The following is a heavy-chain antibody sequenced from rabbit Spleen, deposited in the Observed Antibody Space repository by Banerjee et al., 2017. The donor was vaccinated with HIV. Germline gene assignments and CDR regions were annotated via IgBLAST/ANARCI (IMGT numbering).Heavy chain of an antibody. J-gene: IGHJ6*01. Sequence: QSLEESGGDLVKTGASPTLTCTASGFDLNSYYYMCWVRQAPGKGLEWIACIDTGSSGFTYFATWAQGRFTCSKTSSTTVTLQMTRLTAADTATYFCARITTTYDFGLDLWGPGTLVTVS. V-gene: IGHV1S40*01. CDR3: ARITTTYDFGLDL. D-gene: IGHD4-1*01. CDR2: IDTGSSGFT. CDR1: GFDLNSYYY.